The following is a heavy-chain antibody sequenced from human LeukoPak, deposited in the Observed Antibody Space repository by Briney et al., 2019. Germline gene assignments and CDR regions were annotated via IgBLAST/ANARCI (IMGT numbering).Heavy chain of an antibody. CDR3: AREGHCSTPSCALDS. CDR2: INPNSGDT. CDR1: VYTFSDYY. Sequence: GASVKVSCKASVYTFSDYYMHWVRQAPGQGLEWMGWINPNSGDTNYAQKFQGRVTMTRDTSISTAHMELSRLRSDATAVYYCAREGHCSTPSCALDSWGPGALVTVSS. J-gene: IGHJ4*02. V-gene: IGHV1-2*02. D-gene: IGHD2-2*01.